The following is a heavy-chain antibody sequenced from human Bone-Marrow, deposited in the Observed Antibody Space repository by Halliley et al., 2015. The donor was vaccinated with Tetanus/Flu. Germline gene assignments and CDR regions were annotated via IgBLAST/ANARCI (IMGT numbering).Heavy chain of an antibody. V-gene: IGHV3-74*01. CDR3: ARDQHYYGSGSDFDY. CDR2: INSGGINT. D-gene: IGHD3-10*01. Sequence: RINSGGINTSSADSVKGRFTISRDNAKNTLYLQMNSLRADDTAVYYCARDQHYYGSGSDFDYWGQGTLVTVSS. J-gene: IGHJ4*02.